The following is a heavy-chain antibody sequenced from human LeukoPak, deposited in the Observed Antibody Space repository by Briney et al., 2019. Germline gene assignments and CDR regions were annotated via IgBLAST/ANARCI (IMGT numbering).Heavy chain of an antibody. CDR1: GGSISSGGYY. D-gene: IGHD6-19*01. Sequence: SETLSLTCTVSGGSISSGGYYWGWIRQPPGKGLEWTGSIYYSGSTYYNPSLKSRVTISVDTSKNQFSLKLSSVTAADTAVYYCARFRGSSGQSSFDYWGQGTLVTVSS. V-gene: IGHV4-39*07. CDR2: IYYSGST. J-gene: IGHJ4*02. CDR3: ARFRGSSGQSSFDY.